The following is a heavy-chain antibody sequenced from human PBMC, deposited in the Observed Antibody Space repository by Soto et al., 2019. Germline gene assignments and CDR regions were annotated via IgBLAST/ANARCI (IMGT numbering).Heavy chain of an antibody. CDR3: ARDSRGSHDAFDI. J-gene: IGHJ3*02. V-gene: IGHV1-69*04. Sequence: SVKFSCKASGDTCSSYTISWVRQAPGQGLEWMGRIIPILGIANYAQKFQGRVTITADKSTSTAYMELSSLRSEDTAVYYCARDSRGSHDAFDIWGQGTMVTVSS. CDR1: GDTCSSYT. CDR2: IIPILGIA.